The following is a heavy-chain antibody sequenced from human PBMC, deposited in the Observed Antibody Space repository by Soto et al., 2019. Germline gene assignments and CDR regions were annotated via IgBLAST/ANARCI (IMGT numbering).Heavy chain of an antibody. Sequence: PGGSLRLSCVASGFSFSSFGMSWVRQAPGKGLEWVSVISGSGYSTYYADSVKGRFTISRDRSKSTMFLQMNSLRAEDTAVYYCAKGLNSVTTGGYYYYMDVWGKGTTVTVSS. CDR2: ISGSGYST. CDR3: AKGLNSVTTGGYYYYMDV. D-gene: IGHD4-17*01. J-gene: IGHJ6*03. V-gene: IGHV3-23*01. CDR1: GFSFSSFG.